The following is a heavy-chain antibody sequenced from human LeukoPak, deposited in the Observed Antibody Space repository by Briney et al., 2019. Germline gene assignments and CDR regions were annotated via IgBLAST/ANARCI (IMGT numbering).Heavy chain of an antibody. V-gene: IGHV3-23*01. Sequence: GGSLRLSCAASGFTFSSYGMSWVRQAPGKGLEWVSAISGSGGSTYYADSVKGRFTISRDNSKNTLYLQMNSLRAEDTAVYYCAKDASGITMVRGVKAYFDYWGQGTLVTVSS. D-gene: IGHD3-10*01. CDR3: AKDASGITMVRGVKAYFDY. CDR2: ISGSGGST. CDR1: GFTFSSYG. J-gene: IGHJ4*02.